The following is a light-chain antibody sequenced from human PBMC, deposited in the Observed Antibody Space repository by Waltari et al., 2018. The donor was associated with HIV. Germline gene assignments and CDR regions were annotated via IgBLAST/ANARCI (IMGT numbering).Light chain of an antibody. CDR3: MQALQTLWT. Sequence: DSVMTQSPLSLAVTPGEPASISCRSSQSLLHSDGYNYLDWYLQRPGQSPQLLIYLGSNRASGVPDRFSGSGSGTDFTLKISRVEAEDVGIYYCMQALQTLWTFGQGTKVEIK. CDR2: LGS. V-gene: IGKV2-28*01. CDR1: QSLLHSDGYNY. J-gene: IGKJ1*01.